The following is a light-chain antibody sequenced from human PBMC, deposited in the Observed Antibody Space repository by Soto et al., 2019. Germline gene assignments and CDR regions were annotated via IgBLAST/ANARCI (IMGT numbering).Light chain of an antibody. CDR3: LQHNNHPAT. V-gene: IGKV1-17*01. J-gene: IGKJ4*01. CDR1: QGIRND. Sequence: DIQMTQSPSSLSVSIGDRVTITCRASQGIRNDLGWYQQKPGKAPNRLIYSAATWQSGIPSRLCGSGSGTEFTLIISSLQTEDLANYYCLQHNNHPATLGVGTRVEIK. CDR2: SAA.